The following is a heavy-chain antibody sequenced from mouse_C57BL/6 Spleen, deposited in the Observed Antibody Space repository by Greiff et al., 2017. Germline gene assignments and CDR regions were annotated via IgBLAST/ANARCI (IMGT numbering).Heavy chain of an antibody. D-gene: IGHD2-3*01. J-gene: IGHJ4*01. CDR1: GFTFSSYA. Sequence: EVKLMESGGGLVKPGGSLKLSCAASGFTFSSYAMSWVRQTPEKRLEWVATISDGGSYTYYPDNVKGRFTLSRDNAKNNLYLQMSHLKSEDTAMYYCARDLNDGYQSYYAMDYWGQGTSVTVSS. CDR3: ARDLNDGYQSYYAMDY. CDR2: ISDGGSYT. V-gene: IGHV5-4*01.